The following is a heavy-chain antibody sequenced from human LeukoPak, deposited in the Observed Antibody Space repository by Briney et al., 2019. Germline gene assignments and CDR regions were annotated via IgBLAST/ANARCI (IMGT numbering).Heavy chain of an antibody. CDR3: ARDLDYPPYNWFDP. CDR1: GGSINSGNYY. CDR2: IYTSGRT. J-gene: IGHJ5*02. V-gene: IGHV4-61*02. Sequence: SETLSLTCTVSGGSINSGNYYWSWIRQPAGKGLEWIGRIYTSGRTNYNPSLKGRVTVSLDTSKNQFSLKLSSVTAADTAVYYCARDLDYPPYNWFDPWGQGTLVTVSS. D-gene: IGHD4-11*01.